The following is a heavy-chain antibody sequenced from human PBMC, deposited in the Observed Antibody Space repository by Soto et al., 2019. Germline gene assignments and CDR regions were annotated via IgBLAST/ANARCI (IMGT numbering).Heavy chain of an antibody. CDR3: AKGRDAPDIVVVPAAMLVSDY. Sequence: GGSLRLSCAASGFTFSSYAMSWVRQAPGKGLEWVSAISGSGGSTYYADSVKGRFTISRDNSKNTLYLQMNSLRAEDTAVYYCAKGRDAPDIVVVPAAMLVSDYWGQGTLVTVSS. J-gene: IGHJ4*02. CDR1: GFTFSSYA. V-gene: IGHV3-23*01. CDR2: ISGSGGST. D-gene: IGHD2-2*01.